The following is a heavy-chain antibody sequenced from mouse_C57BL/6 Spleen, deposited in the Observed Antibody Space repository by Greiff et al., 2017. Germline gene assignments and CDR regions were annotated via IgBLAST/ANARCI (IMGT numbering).Heavy chain of an antibody. CDR2: IYPRSGNT. J-gene: IGHJ2*01. CDR3: ARYMTTVVAPFDY. D-gene: IGHD1-1*01. Sequence: VQLQESGAELARPGASVKLSCKASGYTFTSYGISWVKQRTGQGLEWIGEIYPRSGNTYYNEKFKGKATLTADKSSSTAYMELRSLTSEDSAVYFCARYMTTVVAPFDYWGQGTTLTVSS. V-gene: IGHV1-81*01. CDR1: GYTFTSYG.